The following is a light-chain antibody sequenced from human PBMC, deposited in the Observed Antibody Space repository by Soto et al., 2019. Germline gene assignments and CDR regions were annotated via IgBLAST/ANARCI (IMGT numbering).Light chain of an antibody. V-gene: IGLV2-18*02. CDR3: SSYTSSSTYV. Sequence: ALTQPPSVSGSPGQSVTISCTGTSSDVGSYNRVSWYQQPPGTAPKVMIYDVSNRPSGVPDRFSGSKSGNTASLTISGLQAEDESDYYCSSYTSSSTYVFGTGTKLTVL. CDR1: SSDVGSYNR. J-gene: IGLJ1*01. CDR2: DVS.